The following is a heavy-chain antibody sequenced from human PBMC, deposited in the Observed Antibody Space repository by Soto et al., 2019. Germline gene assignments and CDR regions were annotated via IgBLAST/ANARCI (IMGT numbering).Heavy chain of an antibody. V-gene: IGHV3-21*01. CDR1: GFTFSSYS. D-gene: IGHD3-10*01. J-gene: IGHJ6*02. Sequence: EVQLVESGGGLVKPGGSLRLSCAASGFTFSSYSMNWVRQAPGKGLEWVSSISSSSSYIYYADSVKGRFTISRDNAKXXVXXQMTSLRAEDTAVYYCAREGVKHGSGPYYYYGMDVWGQGTTVTVSS. CDR2: ISSSSSYI. CDR3: AREGVKHGSGPYYYYGMDV.